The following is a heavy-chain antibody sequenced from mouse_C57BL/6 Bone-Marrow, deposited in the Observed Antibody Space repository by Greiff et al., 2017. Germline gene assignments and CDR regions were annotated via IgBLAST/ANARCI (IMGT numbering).Heavy chain of an antibody. Sequence: QVQLKQSGSELRSPGSSVKLSCKDFDSEVFPIAYMSWVRQKPGHGFEWIGGILPSIGRTIYGEKFEDKATLDADTLSNTAYLELNSLTSEDSAIYYCARGGSSYEAWFAYWGQGTLVTVSA. CDR3: ARGGSSYEAWFAY. D-gene: IGHD1-1*01. CDR2: ILPSIGRT. J-gene: IGHJ3*01. V-gene: IGHV15-2*01. CDR1: DSEVFPIAY.